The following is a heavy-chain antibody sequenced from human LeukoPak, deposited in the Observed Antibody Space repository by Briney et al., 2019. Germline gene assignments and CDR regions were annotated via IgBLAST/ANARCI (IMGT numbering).Heavy chain of an antibody. J-gene: IGHJ4*02. D-gene: IGHD2-8*01. CDR1: GFSFSSYW. CDR3: TSLGEPDVVLMVYPEDY. Sequence: PGGSLRLSCAASGFSFSSYWMHWVRQAPGKGPVWVSRINSDGSSTIYADSVKGLFTISRDNDKNTLYLQMNTLRAEDTAVYYCTSLGEPDVVLMVYPEDYWGQGTLVTVSS. V-gene: IGHV3-74*01. CDR2: INSDGSST.